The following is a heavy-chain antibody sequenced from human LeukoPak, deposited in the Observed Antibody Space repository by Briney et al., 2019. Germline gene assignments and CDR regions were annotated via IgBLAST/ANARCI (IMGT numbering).Heavy chain of an antibody. Sequence: SETLSLTCIVPGGYISSSNYYWAWIRQPPGKGLEWIGTFYSGGSAYYNPSLTSRVSISKDTSDNQFSLRLYSVTAADTAVYYCARKQGGTMYDVWGQGTQVTVSS. D-gene: IGHD1-7*01. J-gene: IGHJ4*02. CDR2: FYSGGSA. V-gene: IGHV4-39*07. CDR3: ARKQGGTMYDV. CDR1: GGYISSSNYY.